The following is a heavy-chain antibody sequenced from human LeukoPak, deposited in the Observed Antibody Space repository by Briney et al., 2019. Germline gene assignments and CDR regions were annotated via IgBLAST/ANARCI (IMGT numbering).Heavy chain of an antibody. Sequence: PSETLSLSCTVSGGSIRSYYWSWIRQPPGKGLEWIGYIYFSGSTSYNPSLKSRVTISVDRSKNQFSLKLSSVAAADTAVYYCARSYDTNFDYWGQGTLVTVSS. CDR2: IYFSGST. CDR1: GGSIRSYY. D-gene: IGHD3-3*01. J-gene: IGHJ4*02. CDR3: ARSYDTNFDY. V-gene: IGHV4-59*01.